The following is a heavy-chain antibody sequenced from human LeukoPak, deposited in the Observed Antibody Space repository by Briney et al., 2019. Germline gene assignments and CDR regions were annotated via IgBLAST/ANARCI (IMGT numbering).Heavy chain of an antibody. CDR2: IYYSGST. Sequence: SETLSLTCTVSGGSISSSSYYWGWIRQPPGKGLEWIGSIYYSGSTYYNPSLKSRVTISVDTSKNQFSLKLSSVTAADTAVYYCARSARQGSGGFDYWGQGTLVTVSS. CDR1: GGSISSSSYY. J-gene: IGHJ4*02. V-gene: IGHV4-39*07. D-gene: IGHD6-6*01. CDR3: ARSARQGSGGFDY.